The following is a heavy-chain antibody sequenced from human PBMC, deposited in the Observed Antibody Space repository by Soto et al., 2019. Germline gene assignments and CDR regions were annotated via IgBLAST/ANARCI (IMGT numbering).Heavy chain of an antibody. D-gene: IGHD3-3*01. CDR3: AREKSGYYDY. CDR1: GYTFTSYD. Sequence: GASVKVCCKAPGYTFTSYDINWVRQATGQGLERMGWMNPNSGNTGYAQKFQGRVTMTRNTSISTAYMELSSLRSEDTAVYYCAREKSGYYDYWGQGTLVTVSS. V-gene: IGHV1-8*01. CDR2: MNPNSGNT. J-gene: IGHJ4*02.